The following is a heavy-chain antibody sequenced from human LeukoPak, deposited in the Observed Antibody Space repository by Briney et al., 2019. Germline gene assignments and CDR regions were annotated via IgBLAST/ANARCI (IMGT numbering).Heavy chain of an antibody. Sequence: GGSLRLSCAASGLTFSSYAMSWVRQAPGKGLEWVSAISGSTGRIYYADSVKGRFTISRDNSKNTLYLQMSSLRAEDTAVYYCAKDLVRAMTTVTTFDYWGQGTLVTVSS. J-gene: IGHJ4*02. CDR3: AKDLVRAMTTVTTFDY. CDR2: ISGSTGRI. V-gene: IGHV3-23*01. D-gene: IGHD4-17*01. CDR1: GLTFSSYA.